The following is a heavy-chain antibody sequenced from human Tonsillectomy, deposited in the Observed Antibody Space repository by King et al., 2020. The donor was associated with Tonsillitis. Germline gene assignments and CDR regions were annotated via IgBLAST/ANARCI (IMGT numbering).Heavy chain of an antibody. CDR2: IFSNVEK. CDR3: ARTTKSGTGWYDFDY. CDR1: GFSLSNAIMG. D-gene: IGHD6-19*01. V-gene: IGHV2-26*01. J-gene: IGHJ4*02. Sequence: VTLKESGPVLVKPTETLTLTCTVSGFSLSNAIMGVSWIRQPPGRALEWLVHIFSNVEKFFSTSLRSRLTISKDTSKSQVVLTMTNMDPVDTATYYCARTTKSGTGWYDFDYWGQGTLVTVSS.